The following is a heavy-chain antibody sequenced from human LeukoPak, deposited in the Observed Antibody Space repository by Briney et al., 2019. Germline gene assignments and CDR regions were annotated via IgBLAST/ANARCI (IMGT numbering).Heavy chain of an antibody. Sequence: PGGSLRLSCAASGFTFSNYWMHWVRQAPGKGLVWVARINSDGTGTYYADSVKGRFTISRDNAKNTLSLQMNSLRAEDTAVYYCTRALYTGYGDSWGQGTLVTVSS. CDR2: INSDGTGT. CDR3: TRALYTGYGDS. CDR1: GFTFSNYW. D-gene: IGHD5-12*01. V-gene: IGHV3-74*01. J-gene: IGHJ4*02.